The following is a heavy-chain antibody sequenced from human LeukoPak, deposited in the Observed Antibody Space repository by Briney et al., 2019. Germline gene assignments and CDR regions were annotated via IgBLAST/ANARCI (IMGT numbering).Heavy chain of an antibody. CDR2: IWYDGSNK. CDR1: GFTFSSYG. J-gene: IGHJ4*02. V-gene: IGHV3-33*01. D-gene: IGHD3-10*01. Sequence: GGSLRLSCAASGFTFSSYGMHWVRQAPGKGLEWVAVIWYDGSNKYYADSVKGRFTISRDNSKNTLYLQMNSPRAEDTAVYYCARDLGGSGSYYNDDFDYWGQGTLVTVSS. CDR3: ARDLGGSGSYYNDDFDY.